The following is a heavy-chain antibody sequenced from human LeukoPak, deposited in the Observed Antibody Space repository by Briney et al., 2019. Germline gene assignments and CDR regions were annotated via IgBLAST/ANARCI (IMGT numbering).Heavy chain of an antibody. Sequence: SLRLSCAASGFTFDDYAMNWVRQAPGKGLEGVSGISWNSGSIGYADSVKGRFTISRDNAKNSLYLQMNSLRAEDTALYYCAKDMSLLGHVDTANPEAFDIWGQGTMVTVSS. J-gene: IGHJ3*02. CDR2: ISWNSGSI. CDR3: AKDMSLLGHVDTANPEAFDI. CDR1: GFTFDDYA. D-gene: IGHD5-18*01. V-gene: IGHV3-9*01.